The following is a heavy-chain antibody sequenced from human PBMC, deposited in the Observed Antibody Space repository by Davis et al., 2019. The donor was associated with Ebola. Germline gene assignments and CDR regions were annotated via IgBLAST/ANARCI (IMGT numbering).Heavy chain of an antibody. Sequence: GESLKISCAASGFTFSSYSMNWVRQAPGKGLEWVSSISSSSSYIYYADSVKGRFTISRDNAKNSLYLQMNSLRAEDTAVYYCARRAWYYDSSGYSLDCWGQGTLVTVSS. D-gene: IGHD3-22*01. J-gene: IGHJ4*02. CDR1: GFTFSSYS. V-gene: IGHV3-21*01. CDR3: ARRAWYYDSSGYSLDC. CDR2: ISSSSSYI.